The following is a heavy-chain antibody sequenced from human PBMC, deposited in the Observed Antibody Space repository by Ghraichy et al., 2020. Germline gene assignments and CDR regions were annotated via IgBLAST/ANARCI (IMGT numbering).Heavy chain of an antibody. CDR1: GFTFSSYS. D-gene: IGHD3-22*01. J-gene: IGHJ4*02. CDR3: ARDLAETMIVVVITPPGY. Sequence: LTCAASGFTFSSYSMNWVRQAPGKGLEWVSSISSSSSYIYYADSVKGRFTISRDNAKNSLYLQMNSLRAEDTAVYYCARDLAETMIVVVITPPGYWGQGTLVTVSS. CDR2: ISSSSSYI. V-gene: IGHV3-21*01.